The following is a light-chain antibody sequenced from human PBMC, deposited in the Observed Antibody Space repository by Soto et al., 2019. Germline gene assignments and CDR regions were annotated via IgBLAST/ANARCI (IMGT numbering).Light chain of an antibody. CDR3: QQYGSSGT. CDR1: QSVSSNY. Sequence: EIVLPQAPGSLSLSRGERATRSCRASQSVSSNYLAWYQQKPGQAPRLLIYGASSRATGIPDRFSGSGSGTDFTLTISRLEPEDFAVYYCQQYGSSGTFGQGTKVDIK. V-gene: IGKV3-20*01. J-gene: IGKJ1*01. CDR2: GAS.